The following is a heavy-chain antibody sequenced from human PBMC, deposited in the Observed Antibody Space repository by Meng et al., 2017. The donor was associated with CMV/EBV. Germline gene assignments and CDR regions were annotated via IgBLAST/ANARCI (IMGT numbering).Heavy chain of an antibody. CDR3: ANLGGFGELFRPFDY. CDR2: ISGSGGST. V-gene: IGHV3-23*01. D-gene: IGHD3-10*01. J-gene: IGHJ4*02. CDR1: GFTFSSYA. Sequence: GESLKISCAASGFTFSSYAMSWVRQAPGKGLEWVSAISGSGGSTYYADSVKGRFTISRDNSKNTLYLQMNSLRAEDTAVYYCANLGGFGELFRPFDYCGQGTLVTVSS.